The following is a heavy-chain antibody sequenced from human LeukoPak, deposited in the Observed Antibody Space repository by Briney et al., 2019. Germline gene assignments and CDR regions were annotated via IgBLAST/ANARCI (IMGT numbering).Heavy chain of an antibody. CDR2: ISGNSAFI. V-gene: IGHV3-23*01. D-gene: IGHD6-25*01. J-gene: IGHJ4*02. CDR1: GFTFSSHV. Sequence: GGSLRLSCAASGFTFSSHVMSWVRQPPGKGLEWLSIISGNSAFIYYADSMKGRFAISRDNSNDRLYLQMNSLRVDDTAVYYCARHPLTGGNSDSWGQGTLVTVSS. CDR3: ARHPLTGGNSDS.